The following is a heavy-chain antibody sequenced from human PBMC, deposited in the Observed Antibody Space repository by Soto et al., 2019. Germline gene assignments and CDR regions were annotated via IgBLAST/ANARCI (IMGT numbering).Heavy chain of an antibody. V-gene: IGHV4-31*03. J-gene: IGHJ4*02. CDR2: IYYSGST. D-gene: IGHD3-10*01. CDR3: AIFFEVLVVRGANLDY. CDR1: GGSIRSGGYY. Sequence: SEALSLTCTVSGGSIRSGGYYWSWIRQHPGKGLEWIGYIYYSGSTYYNPSLKSRVTISVDTSKNQFSLKLSSVTAADTAVYYCAIFFEVLVVRGANLDYRGQRT.